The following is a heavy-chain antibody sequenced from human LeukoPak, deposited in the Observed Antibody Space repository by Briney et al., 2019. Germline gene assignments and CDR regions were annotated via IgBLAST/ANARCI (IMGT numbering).Heavy chain of an antibody. CDR2: INPNSGGT. D-gene: IGHD1-26*01. CDR3: ARDKLVGATTGKDY. V-gene: IGHV1-2*02. J-gene: IGHJ4*02. Sequence: ASVKVSCKASGYTFTGYYMHWVRQAPGQGLEWMGWINPNSGGTNYAQKLQGRVTMTRDTSISTAYMELSRLRSDDTAVYYCARDKLVGATTGKDYWGQGTLVTVSS. CDR1: GYTFTGYY.